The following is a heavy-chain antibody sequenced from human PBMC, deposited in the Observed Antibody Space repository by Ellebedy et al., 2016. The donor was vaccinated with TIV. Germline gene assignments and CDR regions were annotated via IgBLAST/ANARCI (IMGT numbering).Heavy chain of an antibody. V-gene: IGHV4-59*01. D-gene: IGHD6-13*01. J-gene: IGHJ6*02. Sequence: SETLSLTXTVSGGSISSYSWSWIRQPPGKGLEWIGYIYYSGSTNYNPSLKSRVTISVDTSKNQFSLKLSSVAAADTAVYYCARGGGQLVHYYYYGMDVWGQGTTVTVSS. CDR2: IYYSGST. CDR1: GGSISSYS. CDR3: ARGGGQLVHYYYYGMDV.